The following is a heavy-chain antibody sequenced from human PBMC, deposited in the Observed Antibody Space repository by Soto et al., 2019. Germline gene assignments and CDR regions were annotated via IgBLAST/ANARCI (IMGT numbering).Heavy chain of an antibody. CDR3: ARDRVVVAATRGSWFEP. D-gene: IGHD2-15*01. Sequence: EVQLVESGGGLVQPGGSLRLSCAASGFTFSSYSMNWVRQAPGKGLEWVSYISSSSSTIYYADSVKGRFTISRDNAKNSLYLQMNSLRDEDTAVYYCARDRVVVAATRGSWFEPWGQGTLVTVSS. CDR2: ISSSSSTI. V-gene: IGHV3-48*02. CDR1: GFTFSSYS. J-gene: IGHJ5*02.